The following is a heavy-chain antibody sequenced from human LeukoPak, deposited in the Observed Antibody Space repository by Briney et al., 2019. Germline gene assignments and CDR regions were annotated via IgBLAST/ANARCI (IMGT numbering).Heavy chain of an antibody. CDR2: INWNSGNI. CDR3: AKAAQETTVTTELDY. V-gene: IGHV3-9*01. D-gene: IGHD4-17*01. Sequence: GGSLRLSCAGAGFTFDDSVMHWVRQAPGKGLEWVSTINWNSGNIGYADSVKGRFTISRDNAKNSLYLQMNSLRAEDTALYYCAKAAQETTVTTELDYWGQGTLVTVSS. J-gene: IGHJ4*02. CDR1: GFTFDDSV.